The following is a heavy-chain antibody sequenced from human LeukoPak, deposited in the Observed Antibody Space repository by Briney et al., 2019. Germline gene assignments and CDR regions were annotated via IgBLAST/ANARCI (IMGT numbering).Heavy chain of an antibody. CDR1: GFTFTNYG. V-gene: IGHV3-33*06. CDR2: LWSDGIKT. J-gene: IGHJ4*02. D-gene: IGHD3-22*01. CDR3: AKGSYYDSSGSFYFDY. Sequence: PGRSLRLSRATSGFTFTNYGMHWVRQAPGRGLEWVAALWSDGIKTSYADSVRGRFTISRDNSKNTLYVQVNSLGTEDTAAYYCAKGSYYDSSGSFYFDYWGQGTLVTVSS.